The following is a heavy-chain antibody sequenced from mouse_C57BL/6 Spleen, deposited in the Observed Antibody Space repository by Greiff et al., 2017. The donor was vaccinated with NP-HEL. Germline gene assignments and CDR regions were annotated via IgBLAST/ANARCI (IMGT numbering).Heavy chain of an antibody. V-gene: IGHV1-58*01. J-gene: IGHJ4*01. D-gene: IGHD1-1*01. Sequence: EVQLQQSGAELVRPGSSVKMSCKTSGYTFTSYGINWVKQRPGQGLEWIGYIYIGSGYTEYNEKFQGKATLTSDTSSSTAYMQLSSLTSEDSAIYFCARTHYGSSYYYAMDYWGQGTSVTVSS. CDR2: IYIGSGYT. CDR1: GYTFTSYG. CDR3: ARTHYGSSYYYAMDY.